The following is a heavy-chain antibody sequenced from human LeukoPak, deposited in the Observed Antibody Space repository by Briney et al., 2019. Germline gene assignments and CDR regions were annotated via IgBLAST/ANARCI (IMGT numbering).Heavy chain of an antibody. CDR3: ARGRDIVPMVYDHDAFDI. Sequence: GASVKVSCEASGYTFTSYDINWVRQATGQGLEWMGWMNPNSGNTGHAQKFQGRVTITRNTSISTAYMELSSLRSEDTAVYYCARGRDIVPMVYDHDAFDIWGQGTMVTVSS. J-gene: IGHJ3*02. V-gene: IGHV1-8*01. D-gene: IGHD2-8*01. CDR2: MNPNSGNT. CDR1: GYTFTSYD.